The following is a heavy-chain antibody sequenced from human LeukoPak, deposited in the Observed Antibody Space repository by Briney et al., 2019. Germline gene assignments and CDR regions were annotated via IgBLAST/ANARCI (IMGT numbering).Heavy chain of an antibody. V-gene: IGHV3-23*01. J-gene: IGHJ4*02. CDR3: AKGRSADITAAINY. CDR2: ISGTGAST. D-gene: IGHD6-25*01. CDR1: GFTFINSA. Sequence: GRSLRLSCAASGFTFINSAMNSVRQGPGKRLEWVSGISGTGASTYYADSVKGRFTISRDSSNNTLFLQINSLRAADTAAYYCAKGRSADITAAINYWGQGTLVTVSS.